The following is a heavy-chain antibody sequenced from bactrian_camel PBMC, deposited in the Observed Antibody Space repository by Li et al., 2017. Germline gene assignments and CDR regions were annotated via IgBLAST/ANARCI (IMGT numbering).Heavy chain of an antibody. CDR1: GFTFSSYW. Sequence: HVQLVESGGGLVQPGGSLRLSCATSGFTFSSYWMHWVRQAPGKGLEWVSRIVSDGGSTWYADSVKGRFTISRDNAKNTVYLQMNNLQPEDTAMYYCAEGRGSRGEHCYSLNYWGQGTQVTVS. J-gene: IGHJ4*01. CDR2: IVSDGGST. D-gene: IGHD6*01. CDR3: AEGRGSRGEHCYSLNY. V-gene: IGHV3S1*01.